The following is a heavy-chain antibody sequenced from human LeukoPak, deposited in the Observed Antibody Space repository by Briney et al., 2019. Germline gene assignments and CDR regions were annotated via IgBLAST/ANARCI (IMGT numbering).Heavy chain of an antibody. J-gene: IGHJ4*02. CDR3: ASLNDYGSFFDY. Sequence: GGSLRVSCAASGLTVSSNYMTWVRQAPGKGLEWVSVISRGGTRSYADSVKGRFTISRDNSNNTVYVQMNSLRAEDTAVYYCASLNDYGSFFDYWGQGTLVTVSS. V-gene: IGHV3-66*01. CDR2: ISRGGTR. D-gene: IGHD4-17*01. CDR1: GLTVSSNY.